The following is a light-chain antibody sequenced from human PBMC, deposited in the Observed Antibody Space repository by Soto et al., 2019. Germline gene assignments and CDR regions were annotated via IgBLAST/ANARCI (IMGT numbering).Light chain of an antibody. Sequence: EIVLTQSPGTLSLSPGERATLSCRASQSFSSSYLAWYQQKPGQAPRLLIYGASSRAAGIPDWFSGSGSGTDFTLSISRLEAEDFAVYYCQQYGTSITFGQGTRLEI. CDR3: QQYGTSIT. CDR1: QSFSSSY. J-gene: IGKJ5*01. CDR2: GAS. V-gene: IGKV3-20*01.